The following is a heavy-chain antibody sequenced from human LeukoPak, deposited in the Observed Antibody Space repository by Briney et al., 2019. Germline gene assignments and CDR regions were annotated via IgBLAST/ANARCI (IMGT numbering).Heavy chain of an antibody. CDR1: GFTFSNYA. D-gene: IGHD3-9*01. J-gene: IGHJ4*02. CDR2: ILGSGGST. Sequence: GGSLRLSCAASGFTFSNYAMSWVRQAPGKRLEWVSAILGSGGSTYYADSVKGRFTVSRDNSKSTLYLQMNSLRAEDTALYYCAKWGDNDVLTGYDVPDYWGQGTLVTVSS. CDR3: AKWGDNDVLTGYDVPDY. V-gene: IGHV3-23*01.